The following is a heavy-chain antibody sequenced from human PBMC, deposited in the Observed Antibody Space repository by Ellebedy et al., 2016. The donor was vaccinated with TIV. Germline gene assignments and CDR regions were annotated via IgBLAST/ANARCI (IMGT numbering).Heavy chain of an antibody. J-gene: IGHJ5*02. CDR3: ATRGHSIGWFAD. Sequence: GESLKISCATSGFIFSDYAISWVRQPPGKGLEWVSTISGRGESTFAADSVKGRFTISRDFSKRTVYLQMTSLRVEDTAVYFCATRGHSIGWFADWGQGTLVTVSS. CDR2: ISGRGEST. D-gene: IGHD3-22*01. CDR1: GFIFSDYA. V-gene: IGHV3-23*01.